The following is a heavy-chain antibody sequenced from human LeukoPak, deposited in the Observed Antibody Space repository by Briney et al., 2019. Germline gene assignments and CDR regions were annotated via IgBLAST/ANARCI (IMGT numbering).Heavy chain of an antibody. Sequence: PSETLSLTCTVSGGSISLYYWNWIRQPAGKGLEWIGRIFTSGITNYNPSLKSRVTMSVDTSKNQFSLNLSSVTAADTAVYYCARQGYSSTSDAFDVWGQGTMVTVS. CDR3: ARQGYSSTSDAFDV. CDR1: GGSISLYY. V-gene: IGHV4-4*07. D-gene: IGHD5-18*01. CDR2: IFTSGIT. J-gene: IGHJ3*01.